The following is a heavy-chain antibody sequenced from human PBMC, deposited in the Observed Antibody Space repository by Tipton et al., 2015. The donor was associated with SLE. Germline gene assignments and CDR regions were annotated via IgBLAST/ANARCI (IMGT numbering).Heavy chain of an antibody. D-gene: IGHD6-13*01. J-gene: IGHJ3*02. CDR2: IWYDGSNE. CDR3: ARVGAAAASLAPFDI. V-gene: IGHV3-33*08. Sequence: SLRLSCAASGFTFSTSGMHWVRQAPGKGLEWVAIIWYDGSNEYYADSVKGRFTISRDNSKNTLSLQMNSLRAEDTAVYYCARVGAAAASLAPFDIWGQGTMVTVSS. CDR1: GFTFSTSG.